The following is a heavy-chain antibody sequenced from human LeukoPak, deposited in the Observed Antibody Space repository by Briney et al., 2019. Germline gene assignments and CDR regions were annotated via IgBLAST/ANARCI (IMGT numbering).Heavy chain of an antibody. CDR1: GYTFTGYY. CDR2: INPNSGGT. J-gene: IGHJ4*02. Sequence: ASVKVSCTASGYTFTGYYMHWVRQAPGQGLEWMGWINPNSGGTNYAQKFQGRVTMTRDTSISTAYMELSRLRSDDTAVYYCARGEVRYYYGSGSPQDNDYWGQGTLVTVSS. D-gene: IGHD3-10*01. CDR3: ARGEVRYYYGSGSPQDNDY. V-gene: IGHV1-2*02.